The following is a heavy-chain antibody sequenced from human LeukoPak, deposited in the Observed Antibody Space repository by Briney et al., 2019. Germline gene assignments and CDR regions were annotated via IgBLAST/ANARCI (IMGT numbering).Heavy chain of an antibody. CDR1: GYTFTSYY. Sequence: ASVKVSCKASGYTFTSYYMHWVRQAPGQGLEWMGIINPSGGSTSYAQKSQGRVTMTRDTSTSTVYMELSSLRSEDTAVYYCARDDSSGYYYEDWFDPWGQGTLVTVSS. D-gene: IGHD3-22*01. CDR3: ARDDSSGYYYEDWFDP. V-gene: IGHV1-46*01. J-gene: IGHJ5*02. CDR2: INPSGGST.